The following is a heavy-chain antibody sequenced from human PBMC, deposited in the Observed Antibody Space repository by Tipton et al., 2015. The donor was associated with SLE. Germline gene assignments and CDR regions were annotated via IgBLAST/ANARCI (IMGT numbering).Heavy chain of an antibody. J-gene: IGHJ5*02. D-gene: IGHD4-23*01. CDR1: GGSISSYY. V-gene: IGHV4-59*01. CDR2: IYYCGST. CDR3: ARTFPYGGFDP. Sequence: TLSLTCTVSGGSISSYYWSWIRQPPGKGLEWIGYIYYCGSTNYNPSLKSRVTISVDTSKNQFSLKLSSVTAADTAVYYCARTFPYGGFDPWGQGTLVTVSS.